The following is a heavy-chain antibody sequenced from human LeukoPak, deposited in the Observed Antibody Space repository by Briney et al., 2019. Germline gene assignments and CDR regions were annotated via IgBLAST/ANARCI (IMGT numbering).Heavy chain of an antibody. CDR2: ISWNSGSI. CDR3: AKGGFGVYYYYYMDV. J-gene: IGHJ6*03. CDR1: GFTSDDYA. Sequence: GRSLRLSCAASGFTSDDYAMHWVRQAPGKGLEWVSGISWNSGSIGYADSVKGRLTISRDNAKNSLYLQMNSLRAEDMALYYCAKGGFGVYYYYYMDVWGKGTTVTVSS. V-gene: IGHV3-9*02. D-gene: IGHD3-10*01.